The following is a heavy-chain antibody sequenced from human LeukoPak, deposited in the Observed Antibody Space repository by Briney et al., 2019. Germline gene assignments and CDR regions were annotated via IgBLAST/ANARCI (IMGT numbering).Heavy chain of an antibody. CDR2: LYPGDSDT. CDR3: ARRSNGDYLRY. CDR1: GYSFTTYW. D-gene: IGHD4-17*01. Sequence: KRGESLKISCKGSGYSFTTYWIAWVRQMPGKGLEWMGVLYPGDSDTIYSPSFQGPVPISADKPLSTAYLQWSSLKASDTAMYYCARRSNGDYLRYWGQGTLVTVSS. V-gene: IGHV5-51*01. J-gene: IGHJ4*02.